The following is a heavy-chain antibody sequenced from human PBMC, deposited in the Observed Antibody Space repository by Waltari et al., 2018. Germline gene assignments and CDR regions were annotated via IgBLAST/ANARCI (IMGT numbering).Heavy chain of an antibody. Sequence: QVTLKESGPALVKPTQTITLTCTFSGFSLSTSGLPVRWIRQPPGKALEWLARIDWDDDKFYSTSLKTRLTISKDTSKNQVVLTMTNMDPVDTATYYCALNRLAVAGTSDYWGQGTLVTVSS. CDR1: GFSLSTSGLP. CDR3: ALNRLAVAGTSDY. J-gene: IGHJ4*02. V-gene: IGHV2-70*04. CDR2: IDWDDDK. D-gene: IGHD6-19*01.